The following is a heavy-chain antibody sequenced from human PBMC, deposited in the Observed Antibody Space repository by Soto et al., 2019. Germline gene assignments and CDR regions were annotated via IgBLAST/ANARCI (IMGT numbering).Heavy chain of an antibody. CDR1: GFTASDNH. CDR2: IYRSGDT. CDR3: AREAVQPAFDA. V-gene: IGHV3-66*01. D-gene: IGHD3-10*01. Sequence: EVQLVESGGGLVQPGGSLRLSCAASGFTASDNHMGWVRQTPGKGLEWVPIIYRSGDTDYADSVKGRFTISRDISKNTVYLQMNSLRAEDTAVYYCAREAVQPAFDAWGQGTMVTVSS. J-gene: IGHJ3*01.